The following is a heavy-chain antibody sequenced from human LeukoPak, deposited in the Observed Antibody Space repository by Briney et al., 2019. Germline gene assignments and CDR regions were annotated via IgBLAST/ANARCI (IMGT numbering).Heavy chain of an antibody. J-gene: IGHJ4*02. Sequence: GGSLRLSCAASGLTFSSYAMSWVRQAPGKGLEWVSAISGSGGSTYYADSVKGRFTISRDNSRNTLYLQMNSRRAEDTAVYCCAKDRAADFFDYWGQGTLVTVSS. CDR1: GLTFSSYA. D-gene: IGHD6-13*01. CDR3: AKDRAADFFDY. CDR2: ISGSGGST. V-gene: IGHV3-23*01.